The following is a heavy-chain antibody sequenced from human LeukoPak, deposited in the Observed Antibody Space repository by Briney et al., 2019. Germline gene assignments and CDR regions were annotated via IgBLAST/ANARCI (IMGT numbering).Heavy chain of an antibody. CDR2: ISYDGSDK. CDR1: GFTFSSYT. V-gene: IGHV3-30*04. D-gene: IGHD6-19*01. Sequence: GGSLRLSCAASGFTFSSYTMHWVRQAPGKGLEWVAVISYDGSDKYYADSVKGRFTISRDNSKNTLYLQMNSLRVEDTAVYYCARDSDSSGRLGYWGQGTLVTVSS. CDR3: ARDSDSSGRLGY. J-gene: IGHJ4*02.